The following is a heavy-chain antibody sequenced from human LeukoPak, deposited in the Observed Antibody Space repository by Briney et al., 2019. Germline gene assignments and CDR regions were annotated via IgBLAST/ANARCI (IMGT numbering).Heavy chain of an antibody. J-gene: IGHJ2*01. CDR1: GFSFSSYG. D-gene: IGHD4/OR15-4a*01. Sequence: GGSLRLSCAASGFSFSSYGMHWVRQAPGKGLEWVAFIRYDGSNKYYADSVKGRFTISRDNSKNTLYLQMNSLRAEDTAVYYCAGATANSDHSPQEPIDLYFDLWGRGTLVTVSS. CDR2: IRYDGSNK. V-gene: IGHV3-30*02. CDR3: AGATANSDHSPQEPIDLYFDL.